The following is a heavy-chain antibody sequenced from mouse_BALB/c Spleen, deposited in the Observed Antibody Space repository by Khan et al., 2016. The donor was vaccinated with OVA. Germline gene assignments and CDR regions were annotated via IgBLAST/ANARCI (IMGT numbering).Heavy chain of an antibody. D-gene: IGHD2-2*01. CDR1: GYTFTSYY. Sequence: QVRLQQSEPELVKPGASVKMSCKASGYTFTSYYIHWVKQRPGQGLEWIGWIYPGDGSSNYNEKFKGKTTLNEDKSSSTAYMLISSLTSEDSAIYVCARDYGYDEGFGYWGQGTLVTVSA. J-gene: IGHJ3*01. V-gene: IGHV1S56*01. CDR3: ARDYGYDEGFGY. CDR2: IYPGDGSS.